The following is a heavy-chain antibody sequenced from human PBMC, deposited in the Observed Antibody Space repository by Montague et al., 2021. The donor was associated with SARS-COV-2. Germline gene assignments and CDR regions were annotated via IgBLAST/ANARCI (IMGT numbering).Heavy chain of an antibody. CDR3: ATESLGYCSSTSCYGPHYGMDV. V-gene: IGHV4-31*03. Sequence: TLSLTCTVSGGSISSGGYYWSWIRQRPGKGLEWIGYIYYSGSTYYNPSLKSRVTISVDTSKNQFSLKLSSVTAADTAVYYCATESLGYCSSTSCYGPHYGMDVWGQGTTVTVSS. CDR1: GGSISSGGYY. CDR2: IYYSGST. J-gene: IGHJ6*02. D-gene: IGHD2-2*01.